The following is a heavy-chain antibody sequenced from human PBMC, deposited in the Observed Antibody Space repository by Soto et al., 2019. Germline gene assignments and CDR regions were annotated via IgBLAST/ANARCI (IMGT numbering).Heavy chain of an antibody. Sequence: GGSLRLSCAASGFTFSSYWMHWVRQAPGKGLVWVSRINSDGSSTSYADSVKGRFTISRDNAKNTLYLQMNSLRAEDTAVYYCARPRGDYDSSGYYFNWFDPWGQGTLVTVSS. CDR3: ARPRGDYDSSGYYFNWFDP. CDR1: GFTFSSYW. J-gene: IGHJ5*02. D-gene: IGHD3-22*01. CDR2: INSDGSST. V-gene: IGHV3-74*01.